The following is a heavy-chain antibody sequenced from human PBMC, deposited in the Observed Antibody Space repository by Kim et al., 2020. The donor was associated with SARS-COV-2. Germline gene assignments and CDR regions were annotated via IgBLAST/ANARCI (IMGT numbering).Heavy chain of an antibody. D-gene: IGHD2-2*01. CDR3: ARSPGPAAMTPHGY. V-gene: IGHV3-23*01. J-gene: IGHJ4*02. Sequence: YADSVKGRFTISRDNSKNTLYLQMNSLRAEDTAVYYCARSPGPAAMTPHGYWGQGTLVTVSS.